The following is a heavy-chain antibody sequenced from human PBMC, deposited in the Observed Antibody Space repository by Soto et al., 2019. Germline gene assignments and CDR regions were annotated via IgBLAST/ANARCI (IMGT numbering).Heavy chain of an antibody. CDR2: FVPILGLA. CDR3: ARDVGSGVDP. CDR1: GGTFSSYT. Sequence: QVQLVQSGAEVKKPGSSVKVSCKASGGTFSSYTISWVRQAPGQGLEWMGRFVPILGLAHYAQKFQGRVTITADNSTSTAYMELSSLRSDDTAVYYCARDVGSGVDPWGQGTLVTVSS. V-gene: IGHV1-69*08. J-gene: IGHJ5*02. D-gene: IGHD3-10*01.